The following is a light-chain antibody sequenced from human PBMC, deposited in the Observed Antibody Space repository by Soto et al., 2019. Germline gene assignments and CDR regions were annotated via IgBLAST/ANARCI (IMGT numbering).Light chain of an antibody. V-gene: IGKV1-39*01. CDR3: QQSYTTPRLS. Sequence: DIQMTQSPSSLSASVGDRVTITCRANQSITNFLNWYQKKPGEVPKLLIYAASRLESGVPSRFSGSGSGTDFALTINSLQPEDFATYYCQQSYTTPRLSFGGGTKVDIK. CDR1: QSITNF. J-gene: IGKJ4*01. CDR2: AAS.